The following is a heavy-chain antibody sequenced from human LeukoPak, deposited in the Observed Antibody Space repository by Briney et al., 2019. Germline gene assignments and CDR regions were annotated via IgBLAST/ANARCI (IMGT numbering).Heavy chain of an antibody. CDR1: GYTFTGYY. D-gene: IGHD5-12*01. V-gene: IGHV1-2*02. Sequence: ASVKVSCEASGYTFTGYYMHWVRQAPGQGLEWMGWINPNSGGTNYAQKFQGRVTMTRDKSISTSYMELSRLRSDDTAVYYCARAWLRLNPYFDYWGQGTLVTVSS. CDR3: ARAWLRLNPYFDY. J-gene: IGHJ4*02. CDR2: INPNSGGT.